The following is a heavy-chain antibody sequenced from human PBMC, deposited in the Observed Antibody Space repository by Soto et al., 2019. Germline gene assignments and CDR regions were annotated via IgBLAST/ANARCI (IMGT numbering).Heavy chain of an antibody. V-gene: IGHV4-59*08. D-gene: IGHD6-13*01. CDR3: ARQLMY. Sequence: SETLSLTCTVSGGSISSSYWSWIRQPPGKGLEWIGYIYDSGSTYYNSSLKSRVTMSVDTSKNQFSLKLSSVTAADTAVYYCARQLMYRGQGSPVTVSS. J-gene: IGHJ4*02. CDR1: GGSISSSY. CDR2: IYDSGST.